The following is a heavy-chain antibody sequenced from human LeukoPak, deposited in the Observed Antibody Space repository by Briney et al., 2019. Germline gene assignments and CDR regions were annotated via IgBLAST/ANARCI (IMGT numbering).Heavy chain of an antibody. CDR1: GYTFTSYD. D-gene: IGHD3-3*01. J-gene: IGHJ5*02. CDR2: MNPNSGNT. CDR3: AIIRYDFWSGYYSSPGKNWFDP. V-gene: IGHV1-8*01. Sequence: ASVKVSCKASGYTFTSYDINWVRQATGQGLEWMGWMNPNSGNTSYAQKFQGRVTMTRNTPISTAYMELSSLRSEDTAVYYCAIIRYDFWSGYYSSPGKNWFDPWGQGTLVTVSS.